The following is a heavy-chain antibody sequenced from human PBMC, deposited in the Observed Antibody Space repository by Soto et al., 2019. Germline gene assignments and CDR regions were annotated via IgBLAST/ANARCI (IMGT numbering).Heavy chain of an antibody. D-gene: IGHD4-17*01. CDR2: ISYDGSNK. V-gene: IGHV3-30-3*01. CDR3: ARGDYLYYFDY. Sequence: QVQLVESGGGVVQPGRSLRLSCAASGFTFSSYAMHWVRQAPGKGLEWVAVISYDGSNKYYADSVKGRFTISRDNSKNTLYLQMNRLRAEDTAVYYCARGDYLYYFDYWGQGSLVTVSS. CDR1: GFTFSSYA. J-gene: IGHJ4*02.